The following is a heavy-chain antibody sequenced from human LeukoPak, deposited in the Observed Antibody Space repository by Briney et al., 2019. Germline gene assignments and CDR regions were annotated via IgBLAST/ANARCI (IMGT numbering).Heavy chain of an antibody. CDR1: GFTFSSYG. D-gene: IGHD3-10*01. J-gene: IGHJ4*02. Sequence: GGSLRLSCAASGFTFSSYGMHWVRQAPGKGLEWVAVISYDGSNKYYADSVKGRFTISRDNSKNTLYLQMNSLRAEDTAVYYCAKDSATYEDCYGSGSYFDYWGQGTLVTVSS. CDR3: AKDSATYEDCYGSGSYFDY. CDR2: ISYDGSNK. V-gene: IGHV3-30*18.